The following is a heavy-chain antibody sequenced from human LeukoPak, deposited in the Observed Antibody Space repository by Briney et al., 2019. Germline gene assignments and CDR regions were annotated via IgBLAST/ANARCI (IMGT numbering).Heavy chain of an antibody. Sequence: PGGSLRLSCAASGFTFSSYWMSWVRQAPGKELEWVAHIKQDGSEKYYVDSVKGRFTISRDNAKNSLYLQMNSLRAEDTAVYYRARLIRFLEWLSFDYWGQGTLVTVSS. D-gene: IGHD3-3*01. J-gene: IGHJ4*02. CDR2: IKQDGSEK. CDR1: GFTFSSYW. V-gene: IGHV3-7*01. CDR3: ARLIRFLEWLSFDY.